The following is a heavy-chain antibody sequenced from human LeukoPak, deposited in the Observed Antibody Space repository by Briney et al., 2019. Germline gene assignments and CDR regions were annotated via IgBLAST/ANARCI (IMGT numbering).Heavy chain of an antibody. CDR1: GFTFSSYS. V-gene: IGHV3-48*01. CDR3: ARASSGTAMVVDILD. Sequence: GGTLRLSCAASGFTFSSYSMNWVRQAPGKGLEWVSYISSSSSTIYYADSVKGRFTISRDNAKNSLYLQMNSLRAEDTAVYYCARASSGTAMVVDILDWGQGTLVTVSS. CDR2: ISSSSSTI. D-gene: IGHD5-18*01. J-gene: IGHJ4*02.